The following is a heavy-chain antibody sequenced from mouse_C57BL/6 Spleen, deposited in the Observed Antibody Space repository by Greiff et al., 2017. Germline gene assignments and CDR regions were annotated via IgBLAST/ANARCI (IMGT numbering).Heavy chain of an antibody. Sequence: QVQLQQSGPELVKPGASVKISCKASGYAFSSSWMNWVKQRPGKGLEWIGRIYPGDGDTNYNGKFKGKATLTADKSSSTAYMQLSSLTSEDSAVYFGARRDYYGSSSFAYWGQGTLVTVSA. J-gene: IGHJ3*01. CDR2: IYPGDGDT. D-gene: IGHD1-1*01. CDR3: ARRDYYGSSSFAY. CDR1: GYAFSSSW. V-gene: IGHV1-82*01.